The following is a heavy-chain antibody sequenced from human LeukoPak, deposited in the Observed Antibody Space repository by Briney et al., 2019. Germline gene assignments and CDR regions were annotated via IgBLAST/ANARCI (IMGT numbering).Heavy chain of an antibody. D-gene: IGHD1-26*01. CDR1: GYSFTSSW. V-gene: IGHV5-51*01. Sequence: GESLKISCKGSGYSFTSSWVGWVRQMPGKGLEWMGIIYPGDSDTRYSPSFQGQVTISADKSISTAYLQWSSLKASDTAMYYCAIYSDTYYFDHWGQGTLVTVSS. CDR2: IYPGDSDT. J-gene: IGHJ4*02. CDR3: AIYSDTYYFDH.